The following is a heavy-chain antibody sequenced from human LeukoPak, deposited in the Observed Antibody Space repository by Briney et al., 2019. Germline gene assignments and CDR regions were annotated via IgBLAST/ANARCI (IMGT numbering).Heavy chain of an antibody. D-gene: IGHD3-10*01. CDR3: ARKPDYFGADY. CDR1: GFTFSSYG. Sequence: GRSLRLSCAASGFTFSSYGMHWVRQAPGKGLEWVAVISYDGSNKYYADSVKGRFTISRDNSKNTLYLQMNSLRAEDTAVYYCARKPDYFGADYWGQGTLVTVSS. J-gene: IGHJ4*02. V-gene: IGHV3-30*03. CDR2: ISYDGSNK.